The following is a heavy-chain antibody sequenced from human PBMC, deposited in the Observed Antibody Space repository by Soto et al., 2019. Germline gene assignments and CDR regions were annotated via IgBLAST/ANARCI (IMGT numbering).Heavy chain of an antibody. CDR3: ARDRVAAAEGYYYYGMDV. D-gene: IGHD6-13*01. CDR2: IWYDGSNK. Sequence: GGSLRLSCAASGFTFSSYAMSWVRQAPGKGLEWVAVIWYDGSNKYYADSVKGRFTISRDNSKNTLYLQMNSLRAEDTAVYYCARDRVAAAEGYYYYGMDVWGQGTTVTVSS. CDR1: GFTFSSYA. J-gene: IGHJ6*02. V-gene: IGHV3-33*08.